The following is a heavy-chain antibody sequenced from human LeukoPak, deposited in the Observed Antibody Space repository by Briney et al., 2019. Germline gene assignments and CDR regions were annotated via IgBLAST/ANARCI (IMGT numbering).Heavy chain of an antibody. D-gene: IGHD6-13*01. CDR2: INHSGST. J-gene: IGHJ5*02. Sequence: SETLSLTCAVYGGSFSGDYWSWIRQPPGQGLEWIGEINHSGSTNYNPSLMSRVTISVDTSKNQFSLKLSSVTAADTAVYYCARGPGSSSWYTYPAGGWFDPWGQGTLVTVSS. CDR3: ARGPGSSSWYTYPAGGWFDP. V-gene: IGHV4-34*01. CDR1: GGSFSGDY.